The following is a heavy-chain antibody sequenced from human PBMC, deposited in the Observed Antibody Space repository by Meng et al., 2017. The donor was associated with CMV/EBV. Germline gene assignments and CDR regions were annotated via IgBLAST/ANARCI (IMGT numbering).Heavy chain of an antibody. J-gene: IGHJ4*02. Sequence: GESLKISCKGSGYSFTNYWISWVRQMPGKGLEWMGTIGPSDSYTNYSPSFQGHVTISADKSISTAYLQWSSLKASDTAMYYCAVGWYFDFDYWGQGTLVTVSS. D-gene: IGHD1-14*01. V-gene: IGHV5-10-1*01. CDR2: IGPSDSYT. CDR1: GYSFTNYW. CDR3: AVGWYFDFDY.